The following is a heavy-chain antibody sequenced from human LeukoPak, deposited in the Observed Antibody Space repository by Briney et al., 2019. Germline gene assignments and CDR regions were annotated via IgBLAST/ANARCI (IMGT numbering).Heavy chain of an antibody. CDR2: IYYSGST. Sequence: SETLSLTCTVSGGSISSGGYYWSWIRQHPGKGLEWIGYIYYSGSTYYNPSLKSRVTISVDTSKNQFSLKLSSVTAADTAVYYCARGPTYYDILTGYHNWFDPWGQGTLVTVSS. CDR1: GGSISSGGYY. CDR3: ARGPTYYDILTGYHNWFDP. D-gene: IGHD3-9*01. J-gene: IGHJ5*02. V-gene: IGHV4-31*03.